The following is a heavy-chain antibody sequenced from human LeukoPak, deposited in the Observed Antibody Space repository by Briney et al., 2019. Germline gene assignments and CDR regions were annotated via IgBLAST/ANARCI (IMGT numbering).Heavy chain of an antibody. J-gene: IGHJ4*02. CDR2: IYYSGST. D-gene: IGHD3-22*01. V-gene: IGHV4-59*01. CDR1: GGSTSSYY. Sequence: SSETLSLTCTVCGGSTSSYYWSWIWQPPGKGLEWIGYIYYSGSTNYNPSLKSRVTISVDTSKNQFSLKLSSVTAADTAVYYCARAITAYDSSAYYYLDYWGQGTLVTVSS. CDR3: ARAITAYDSSAYYYLDY.